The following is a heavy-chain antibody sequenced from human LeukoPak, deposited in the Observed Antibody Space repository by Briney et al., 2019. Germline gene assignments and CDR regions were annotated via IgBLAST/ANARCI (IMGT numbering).Heavy chain of an antibody. CDR1: GSTVSSNY. CDR3: ARGPVATVTTWPAFDI. CDR2: IYSGGST. V-gene: IGHV3-66*01. Sequence: PGGTLRLSCAASGSTVSSNYMSWVRHAPAKGLEWVSVIYSGGSTYYADSVKGRFTISRDNSKNTLYLQINSLRVEDTAVYYCARGPVATVTTWPAFDIWGQGTMVTVSS. J-gene: IGHJ3*02. D-gene: IGHD4-17*01.